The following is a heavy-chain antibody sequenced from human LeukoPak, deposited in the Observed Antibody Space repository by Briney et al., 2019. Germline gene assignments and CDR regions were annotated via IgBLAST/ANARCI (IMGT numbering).Heavy chain of an antibody. Sequence: GASVKVSCKASGYTFTSYAMHWVRQAPGQRLEWMGWINAGNGNTKYSQKFQGRVTITRDTSASTAYMELSSLRSEDTAVYYCARFGLGPWEDYGMDVWGQGTTVTVSS. CDR1: GYTFTSYA. D-gene: IGHD3/OR15-3a*01. V-gene: IGHV1-3*01. CDR2: INAGNGNT. CDR3: ARFGLGPWEDYGMDV. J-gene: IGHJ6*02.